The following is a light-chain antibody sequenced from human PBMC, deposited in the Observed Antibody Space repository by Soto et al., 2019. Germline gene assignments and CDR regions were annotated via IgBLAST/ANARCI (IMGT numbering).Light chain of an antibody. CDR1: QSVSRT. V-gene: IGKV3-15*01. CDR2: GAS. J-gene: IGKJ4*01. Sequence: EIVMTQSPATLSVSPGERATLSCRASQSVSRTLGWYQQKPGQAPRLLINGASTRATGIPARFSGSGSGTEFTLTISSLQSEDFAVYYCQQYYNWPLTFGGGTKVEIK. CDR3: QQYYNWPLT.